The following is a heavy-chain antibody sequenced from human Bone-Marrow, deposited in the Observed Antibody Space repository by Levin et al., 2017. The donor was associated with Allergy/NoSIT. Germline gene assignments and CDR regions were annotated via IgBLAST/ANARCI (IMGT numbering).Heavy chain of an antibody. J-gene: IGHJ6*03. CDR2: IYYSGST. D-gene: IGHD4-17*01. Sequence: SETLSLTCTVSGGSISSDTYYWSWIRQPPGKGLEWIGYIYYSGSTYYNPSLKSRVIISVDTSKNQFSLKMSSVTAADPAVYYCARADHGDYPCCYMDVWGKGTTVTVSS. V-gene: IGHV4-30-4*01. CDR1: GGSISSDTYY. CDR3: ARADHGDYPCCYMDV.